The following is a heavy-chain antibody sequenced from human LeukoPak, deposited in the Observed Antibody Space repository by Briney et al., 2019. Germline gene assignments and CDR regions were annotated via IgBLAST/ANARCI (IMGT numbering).Heavy chain of an antibody. J-gene: IGHJ5*02. CDR3: ARVPHYYGSGSYEGWFDP. Sequence: PSETLSLTCTVSGASISSSYWSWIRQPPGRGLEWIAYIYDSGNTNYNASLKSRVTISMETSKNQFSLKVTSVTAADTAVYYCARVPHYYGSGSYEGWFDPWGQGTLVTVSS. CDR2: IYDSGNT. D-gene: IGHD3-10*01. CDR1: GASISSSY. V-gene: IGHV4-59*13.